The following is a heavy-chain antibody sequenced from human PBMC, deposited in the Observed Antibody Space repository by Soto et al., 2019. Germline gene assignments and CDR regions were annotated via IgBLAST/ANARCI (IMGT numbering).Heavy chain of an antibody. CDR2: IYYSGST. V-gene: IGHV4-39*01. Sequence: PSETLSLTCTVSGGSISSSSYYWGWIRQPPGKGLEWIGSIYYSGSTYYNPSLKSRVTISVDTSKNQFSLKLSSVTAADTAVFYCERADYDSSGYYSTLDYWGQGTLVTVSS. CDR1: GGSISSSSYY. CDR3: ERADYDSSGYYSTLDY. J-gene: IGHJ4*02. D-gene: IGHD3-22*01.